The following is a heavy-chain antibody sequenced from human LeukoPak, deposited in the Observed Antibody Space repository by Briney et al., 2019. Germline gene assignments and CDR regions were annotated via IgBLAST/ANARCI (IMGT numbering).Heavy chain of an antibody. Sequence: GGSLRLSCEASGFTFSTSTMHWVRQAPGKGLEWVANIKQDGSETYYVDSVKGRFTISRDNAKNSLYLQMNSLRDEDTAVYYCARGGSGYSYGKIDSWGQGILVTVSS. J-gene: IGHJ4*02. CDR1: GFTFSTST. CDR2: IKQDGSET. V-gene: IGHV3-7*01. D-gene: IGHD5-18*01. CDR3: ARGGSGYSYGKIDS.